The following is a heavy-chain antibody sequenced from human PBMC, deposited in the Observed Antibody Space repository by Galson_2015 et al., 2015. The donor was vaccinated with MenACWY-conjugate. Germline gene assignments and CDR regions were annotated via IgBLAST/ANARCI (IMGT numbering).Heavy chain of an antibody. J-gene: IGHJ4*02. D-gene: IGHD6-13*01. Sequence: SLRLSCAASGFTFSSYAMHWVRQAPGKGLEWVAVISYDGSNKYYADSVKGRFTISRDDSKNTLYLQMNSLRAEDTAVYYCASDGSSSLHAPEYYFDYWGQGTLVTVSS. CDR2: ISYDGSNK. V-gene: IGHV3-30*04. CDR1: GFTFSSYA. CDR3: ASDGSSSLHAPEYYFDY.